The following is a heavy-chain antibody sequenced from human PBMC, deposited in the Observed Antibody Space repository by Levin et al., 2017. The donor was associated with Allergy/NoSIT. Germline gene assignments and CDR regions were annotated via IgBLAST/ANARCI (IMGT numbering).Heavy chain of an antibody. V-gene: IGHV3-48*02. CDR2: ISSSSNTI. CDR1: GFIFSTHS. CDR3: ARGGCGGDCYSDIDY. Sequence: PGESLKISCAASGFIFSTHSMNWVRQAPGKGLEWVSYISSSSNTIYYADSVKGRFTNSRDNAKNSLYLQMNSLRDEDTAVYYCARGGCGGDCYSDIDYWGQGTLVTVSS. D-gene: IGHD2-21*02. J-gene: IGHJ4*02.